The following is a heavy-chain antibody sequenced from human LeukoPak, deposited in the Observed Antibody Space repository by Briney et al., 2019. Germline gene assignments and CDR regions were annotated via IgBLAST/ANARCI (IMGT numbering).Heavy chain of an antibody. Sequence: GGSLRLSCAASGLTFSNYWMDWVRQAPGKGLEWVANIKQDGSEKNYVDSVKGRFIISRDNAKNSLYLQMNTLRADDTAVYYRARDGFGTGSNWGQGTLVTVSS. V-gene: IGHV3-7*03. J-gene: IGHJ4*02. CDR1: GLTFSNYW. D-gene: IGHD3-16*01. CDR2: IKQDGSEK. CDR3: ARDGFGTGSN.